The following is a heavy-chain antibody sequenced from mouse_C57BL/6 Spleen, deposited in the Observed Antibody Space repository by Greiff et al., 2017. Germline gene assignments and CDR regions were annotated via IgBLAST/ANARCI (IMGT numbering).Heavy chain of an antibody. V-gene: IGHV1-69*01. D-gene: IGHD3-2*02. CDR2: IDPSDSYT. CDR1: GYTFTSYW. Sequence: QVQLQQPGAELVMPGASVKLSCKASGYTFTSYWMHWVKQRPGQGLEWIGEIDPSDSYTNYNQKFKGKSTLTVDKSSSTAYMQLSSLTSDDSAVYYCARRGAQVPYYAMDYWGQGTSVTVSS. J-gene: IGHJ4*01. CDR3: ARRGAQVPYYAMDY.